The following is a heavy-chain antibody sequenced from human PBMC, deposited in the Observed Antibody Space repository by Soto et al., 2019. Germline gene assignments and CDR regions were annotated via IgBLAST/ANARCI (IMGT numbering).Heavy chain of an antibody. V-gene: IGHV3-23*01. J-gene: IGHJ4*02. CDR2: ISGSGGST. CDR3: ARGLQSLFDY. Sequence: GGSLRLSCAASGFTFSSYAMSWVRQAPGKGLEWVSAISGSGGSTYYADSVKGRFTISRDNSKNTLYVQMTSLRAEDTAVYSCARGLQSLFDYWGQGTLVTVSS. CDR1: GFTFSSYA.